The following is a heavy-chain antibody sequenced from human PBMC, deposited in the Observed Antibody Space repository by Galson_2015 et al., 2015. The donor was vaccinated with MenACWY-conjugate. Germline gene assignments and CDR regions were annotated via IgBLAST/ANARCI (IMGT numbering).Heavy chain of an antibody. D-gene: IGHD1-26*01. J-gene: IGHJ4*02. V-gene: IGHV3-23*01. Sequence: SLRLSCAVSGFTFSSYAISWVRQAPGKGLEWVSGISASGSRTSYVDSVKGRFTISRDNSKNSLYLQMNSLRAEDTAVYYCARGGVGVTSDYWGQGTLVTVSS. CDR3: ARGGVGVTSDY. CDR2: ISASGSRT. CDR1: GFTFSSYA.